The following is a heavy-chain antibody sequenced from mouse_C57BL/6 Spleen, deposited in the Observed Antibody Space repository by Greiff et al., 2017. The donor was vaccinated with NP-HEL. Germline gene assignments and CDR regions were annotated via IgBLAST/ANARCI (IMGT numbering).Heavy chain of an antibody. CDR3: ATVYGGYIDV. CDR2: FHPYNDDT. V-gene: IGHV1-47*01. J-gene: IGHJ1*03. CDR1: GYTFTTYS. D-gene: IGHD1-2*01. Sequence: QVQLQQSGAELVKPGASVKMSCTASGYTFTTYSIEWMQQNHGKSLEWIGNFHPYNDDTKYNEKFKGNATLTVEKSSSTVYLELSRLTDEDTAVYACATVYGGYIDVWGTGTTVTVSS.